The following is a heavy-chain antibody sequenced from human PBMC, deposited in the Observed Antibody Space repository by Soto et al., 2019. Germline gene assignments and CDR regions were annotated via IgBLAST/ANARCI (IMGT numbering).Heavy chain of an antibody. CDR1: GFSLSTSGVG. V-gene: IGHV2-5*02. J-gene: IGHJ4*02. D-gene: IGHD3-9*01. CDR2: IYWDDSK. CDR3: AHKGPEDWPLDY. Sequence: QITLKESGPTLVRPTQTLTLTFAFSGFSLSTSGVGVGWIRQHPGKALEWLAVIYWDDSKHYSPSLRSRLTITKDPSTNQVVLTMTNMDPMNTGTYYCAHKGPEDWPLDYWGQGTLVTVSS.